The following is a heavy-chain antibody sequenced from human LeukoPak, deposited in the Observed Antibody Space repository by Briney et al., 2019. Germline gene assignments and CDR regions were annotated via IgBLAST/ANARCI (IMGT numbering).Heavy chain of an antibody. CDR2: INTYNDNT. D-gene: IGHD4-23*01. Sequence: ASVKVSCKASGYTFTNYGISWVRQAPGQGLEWMGWINTYNDNTDYARKLQGRVTMTTDTSTSTAYMELRSLRSDDTAVYYCAKDPNTDYGGNSDWGQGTLVTVSS. CDR1: GYTFTNYG. V-gene: IGHV1-18*01. J-gene: IGHJ4*02. CDR3: AKDPNTDYGGNSD.